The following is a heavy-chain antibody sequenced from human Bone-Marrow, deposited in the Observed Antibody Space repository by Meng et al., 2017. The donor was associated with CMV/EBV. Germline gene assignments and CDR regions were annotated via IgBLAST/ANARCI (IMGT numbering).Heavy chain of an antibody. V-gene: IGHV3-21*01. Sequence: ESLKISCAASGFTFSNAWMSWVRQAPGKGLEWVSSISGSSSYIYYADSVKGRFTISRDNAKNSLYLQMHSLRAEDTAVYYCARDAVYAIRAYWGQGKLVTVSS. CDR3: ARDAVYAIRAY. CDR2: ISGSSSYI. D-gene: IGHD2-8*01. J-gene: IGHJ4*02. CDR1: GFTFSNAW.